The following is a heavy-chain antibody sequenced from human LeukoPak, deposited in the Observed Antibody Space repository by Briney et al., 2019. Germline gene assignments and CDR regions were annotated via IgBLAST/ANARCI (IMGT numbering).Heavy chain of an antibody. Sequence: PGGSLRLYCAASGFTFSSYWMHWVRHAPGKGLVWVSRINSDGSSTSYADSVKGRFTISKDTAKNTLYLQMNSLRAEDTAVYYCARGENTAMVTAADYWGQGTLVTVSS. CDR2: INSDGSST. J-gene: IGHJ4*02. CDR1: GFTFSSYW. D-gene: IGHD5-18*01. V-gene: IGHV3-74*01. CDR3: ARGENTAMVTAADY.